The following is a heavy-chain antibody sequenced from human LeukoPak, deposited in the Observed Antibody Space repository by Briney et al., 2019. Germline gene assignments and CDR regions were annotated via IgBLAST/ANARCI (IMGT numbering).Heavy chain of an antibody. V-gene: IGHV4-59*01. J-gene: IGHJ4*02. CDR1: GGSISSFF. Sequence: ATVSLTCTVSGGSISSFFWSWIRRPPGKGLEWLGCIDYSGSTEYNPSLKSRVTISVDTSKQQFSLKLSSVTAADTAVYYCARDLELERNRWNYFESWGQGTLVTVSS. CDR3: ARDLELERNRWNYFES. D-gene: IGHD1-1*01. CDR2: IDYSGST.